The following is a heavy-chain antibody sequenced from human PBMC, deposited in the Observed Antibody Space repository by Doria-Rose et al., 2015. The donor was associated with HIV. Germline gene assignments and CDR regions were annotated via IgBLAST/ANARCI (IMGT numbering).Heavy chain of an antibody. Sequence: QVTLKESGPVLVKPTGTLTLTCTVSGVSLSSPGMGVSWIRQPPGKALEWLANIFSDDERSYKTSLKSRLTISRGTSKSQAVLTMTDMDPVDTATYYCARIKSSRWYHKYYFDFWGQGTLVIVSA. CDR1: GVSLSSPGMG. CDR3: ARIKSSRWYHKYYFDF. J-gene: IGHJ4*02. CDR2: IFSDDER. D-gene: IGHD6-13*01. V-gene: IGHV2-26*01.